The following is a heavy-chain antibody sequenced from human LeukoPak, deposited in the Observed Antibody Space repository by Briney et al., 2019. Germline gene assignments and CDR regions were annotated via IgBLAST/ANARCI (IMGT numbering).Heavy chain of an antibody. Sequence: SETLSLTCAVSGGSFSAFHWTWIRQPPGQGLEWIGEINGSGKTNYNPSLKSRVTISVDTSKNQFSLKMTSVTAADTAVYYCARVMGAANFDYGGQGTLVTVSS. CDR3: ARVMGAANFDY. J-gene: IGHJ4*02. CDR1: GGSFSAFH. V-gene: IGHV4-34*01. CDR2: INGSGKT. D-gene: IGHD1-26*01.